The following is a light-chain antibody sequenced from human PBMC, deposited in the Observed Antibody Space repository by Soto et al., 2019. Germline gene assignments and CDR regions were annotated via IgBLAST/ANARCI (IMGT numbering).Light chain of an antibody. J-gene: IGLJ2*01. CDR3: AAWYGSLNGWV. CDR2: SND. CDR1: SSNIGSNT. V-gene: IGLV1-44*01. Sequence: QSVLTQAPSASGTPGQRVTISCSGSSSNIGSNTVSWYQQVPGTAPKLLIYSNDQRPSGVPDRFSGSKSGTSASLAIGGLQSEDEADYSCAAWYGSLNGWVFGGGTKVTVL.